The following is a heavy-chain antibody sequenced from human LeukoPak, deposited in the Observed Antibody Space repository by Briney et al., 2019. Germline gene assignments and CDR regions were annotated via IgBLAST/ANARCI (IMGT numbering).Heavy chain of an antibody. D-gene: IGHD1-1*01. J-gene: IGHJ3*02. CDR3: ARDLGNSDAFDI. CDR2: IYYSGST. CDR1: GGSISSNTYY. Sequence: SETLSLTCTVSGGSISSNTYYWGWIRQPPGKGLEWIGYIYYSGSTYYNPSLKSRVTISVDTSKNQFSLKLSSVTAADTAVYYCARDLGNSDAFDIWGQGTMVTVSS. V-gene: IGHV4-30-4*08.